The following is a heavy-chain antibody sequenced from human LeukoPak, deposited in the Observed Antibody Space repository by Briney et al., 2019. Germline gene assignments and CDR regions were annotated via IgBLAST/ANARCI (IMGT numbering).Heavy chain of an antibody. CDR3: AITMIVVEDYFDY. J-gene: IGHJ4*02. CDR2: INHSGST. CDR1: GGSISSTNYY. V-gene: IGHV4-39*07. Sequence: PSETLSLTCTVSGGSISSTNYYWGWIRQPPGKGLEWIGEINHSGSTNYNPSLKSRVTISVDTSKNQFSLKLSSVTAADTAVYYCAITMIVVEDYFDYWGQGTLVTVSS. D-gene: IGHD3-22*01.